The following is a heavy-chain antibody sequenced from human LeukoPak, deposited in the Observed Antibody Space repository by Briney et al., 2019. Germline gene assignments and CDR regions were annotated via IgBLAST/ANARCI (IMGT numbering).Heavy chain of an antibody. V-gene: IGHV1-2*06. D-gene: IGHD3-3*01. CDR3: ARRVADSYFDY. CDR1: TFTXYY. J-gene: IGHJ4*02. Sequence: TFTXYYXXXVRQXPGQGLXXMGRINPNSGGTNYAQKFQGRVTMTRDTSISTAYMELSRLRSDDTAVYYCARRVADSYFDYWGQGTLVTVSS. CDR2: INPNSGGT.